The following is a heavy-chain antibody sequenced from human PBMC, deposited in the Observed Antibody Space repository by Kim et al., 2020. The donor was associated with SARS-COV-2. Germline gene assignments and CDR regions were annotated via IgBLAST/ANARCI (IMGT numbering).Heavy chain of an antibody. J-gene: IGHJ6*02. V-gene: IGHV3-21*01. CDR1: GFTFSSYS. Sequence: GGSLRLSRAASGFTFSSYSMNWVRQAPGKGLEWVSSISSSSSYIYYADSVKGRFTISRDNAKNSLYLQMNSLRAEDTAVYYCARATLGGDYELAHDYYYYGRDVWGQGTTVTVSS. CDR2: ISSSSSYI. D-gene: IGHD4-17*01. CDR3: ARATLGGDYELAHDYYYYGRDV.